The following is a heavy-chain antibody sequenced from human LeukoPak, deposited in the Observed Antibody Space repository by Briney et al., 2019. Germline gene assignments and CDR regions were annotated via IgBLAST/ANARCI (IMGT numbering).Heavy chain of an antibody. V-gene: IGHV3-23*01. CDR3: AKAGSIRFDY. Sequence: GGSLRVSCAASGFTFSSYAMSWVRQAPGKGLEWVSGISGSGRGGRTYYADSVKGRFTISRDNSKNTLYLQMNSLRAEDTAVYCCAKAGSIRFDYWGQGTLVTVSS. D-gene: IGHD1-26*01. CDR2: ISGSGRGGRT. J-gene: IGHJ4*02. CDR1: GFTFSSYA.